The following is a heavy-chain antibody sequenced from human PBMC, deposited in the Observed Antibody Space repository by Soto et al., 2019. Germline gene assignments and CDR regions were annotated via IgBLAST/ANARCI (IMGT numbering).Heavy chain of an antibody. CDR3: ARGATYYDILTGYYNVLGYYYFMDV. V-gene: IGHV1-46*01. D-gene: IGHD3-9*01. CDR1: GYTLTSYY. CDR2: INPSGGST. J-gene: IGHJ6*03. Sequence: ASVKVSCKASGYTLTSYYMHWVRQAPGQGLEWMGIINPSGGSTSYAQKFQGRVTMTRDTSTSTVYMELSSLRSEDTAVYYCARGATYYDILTGYYNVLGYYYFMDVWGKGTKVTVSS.